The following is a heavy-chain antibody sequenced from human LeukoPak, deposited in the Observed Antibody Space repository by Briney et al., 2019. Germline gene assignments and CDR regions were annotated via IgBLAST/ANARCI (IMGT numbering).Heavy chain of an antibody. CDR1: GLTFSNYG. CDR3: ARVNDY. Sequence: GGSLRLSCAASGLTFSNYGMNWVRQAPGKGLEWVSYISGSSSTIYYADSVKGRFTISRDNAKSSLYPQMNSLRAEDMAVYYCARVNDYWGQGTLVTVSS. V-gene: IGHV3-48*04. CDR2: ISGSSSTI. J-gene: IGHJ4*02.